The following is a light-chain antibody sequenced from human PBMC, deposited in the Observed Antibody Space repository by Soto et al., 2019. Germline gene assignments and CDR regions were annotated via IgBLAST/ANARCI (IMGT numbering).Light chain of an antibody. V-gene: IGKV1-33*01. CDR3: EQYNSYSWT. Sequence: IQITQSPPSLSLSVGERFTITCQASQDISNYLHWFQQKPGKAPQLLIFDVSNLQTGVPSRFSGGGSGTDFALTISSLQPDDFATYYCEQYNSYSWTFGQGTKVDIK. CDR2: DVS. J-gene: IGKJ1*01. CDR1: QDISNY.